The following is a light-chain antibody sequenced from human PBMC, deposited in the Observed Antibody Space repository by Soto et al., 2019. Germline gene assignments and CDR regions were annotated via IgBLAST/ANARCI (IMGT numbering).Light chain of an antibody. J-gene: IGKJ1*01. Sequence: EIVLTQSPGTLSLSPGERATLSCRASQSVNHNLAWYLQKPGQAPRLLIYGASSRATGIPDRFSGSGSGTDFTLTISRLEPEDFAVYYCQQYGSSRTFGQGTKVDIK. CDR3: QQYGSSRT. CDR2: GAS. CDR1: QSVNHN. V-gene: IGKV3-20*01.